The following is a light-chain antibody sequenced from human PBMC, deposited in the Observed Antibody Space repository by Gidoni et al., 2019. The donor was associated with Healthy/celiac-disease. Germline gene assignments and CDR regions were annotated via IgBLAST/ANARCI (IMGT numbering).Light chain of an antibody. CDR2: AAS. CDR1: QGVSSY. J-gene: IGKJ4*01. Sequence: EIVLTQSPATLSLSPGDRATLSCRASQGVSSYLDWYQQKPGQAPRLLIYAASNRATGIPARFSGSGPGTDFTLTISRLEPEDFAVYYCQQRSNWLTFGGGTKVEIK. V-gene: IGKV3D-11*01. CDR3: QQRSNWLT.